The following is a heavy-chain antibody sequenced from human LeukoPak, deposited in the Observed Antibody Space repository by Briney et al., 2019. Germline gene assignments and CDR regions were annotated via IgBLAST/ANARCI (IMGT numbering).Heavy chain of an antibody. D-gene: IGHD3-3*01. CDR1: GGSISSYY. CDR2: IYTSGST. J-gene: IGHJ6*03. Sequence: SETLSLTCTVSGGSISSYYWSWIRQPAGKGLEWIGRIYTSGSTNYNPSLKSRVTISVDTSKNQFSLKLSSVTAADTAVYYCARDSHPLRFLGSNYYYYMDVWGKGTTVTVSS. CDR3: ARDSHPLRFLGSNYYYYMDV. V-gene: IGHV4-4*07.